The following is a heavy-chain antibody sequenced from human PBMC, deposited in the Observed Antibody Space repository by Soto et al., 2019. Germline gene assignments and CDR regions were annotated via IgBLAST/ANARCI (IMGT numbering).Heavy chain of an antibody. V-gene: IGHV3-23*01. J-gene: IGHJ5*02. D-gene: IGHD2-21*01. CDR3: AKFAVLMTTSGGWCNGFDP. CDR1: GFSFSSFA. CDR2: IRGTAT. Sequence: EVQLLESGGTLVQPGESLRLSCEVSGFSFSSFAMNWVRQAPGEGLEWVSSIRGTATSYADSVKGRFTISRDNSKNTVYLQMNTLRGEATAVYYCAKFAVLMTTSGGWCNGFDPWGQGTLVIVSS.